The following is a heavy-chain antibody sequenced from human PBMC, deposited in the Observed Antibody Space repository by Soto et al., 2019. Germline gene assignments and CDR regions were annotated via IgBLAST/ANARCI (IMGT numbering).Heavy chain of an antibody. D-gene: IGHD5-12*01. CDR2: ISSSSSYI. J-gene: IGHJ6*02. CDR3: ARDVVWYIVATTHYYYYGMDV. CDR1: GFTFSSYS. V-gene: IGHV3-21*01. Sequence: PGGSLRLSCAASGFTFSSYSMNWVRQAPGKGLEWVSSISSSSSYIYYADSVKGRFTMSIDNAKNSLYLQMNSLRAEDTAVYYRARDVVWYIVATTHYYYYGMDVWGQGTTVTVSS.